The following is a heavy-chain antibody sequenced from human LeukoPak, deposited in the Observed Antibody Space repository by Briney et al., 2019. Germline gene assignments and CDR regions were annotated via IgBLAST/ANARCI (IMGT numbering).Heavy chain of an antibody. V-gene: IGHV1-69*04. J-gene: IGHJ3*02. Sequence: GASVKVSCKASGGTFSSYAISWVRQAPGQGLEWMGRIIPILGIANYAQKFQGRVTITADKSTSTAYMELSSLRSEDTAVYYCAGEERGSSGYDAFDIWGQGTMVTVSS. D-gene: IGHD3-22*01. CDR3: AGEERGSSGYDAFDI. CDR1: GGTFSSYA. CDR2: IIPILGIA.